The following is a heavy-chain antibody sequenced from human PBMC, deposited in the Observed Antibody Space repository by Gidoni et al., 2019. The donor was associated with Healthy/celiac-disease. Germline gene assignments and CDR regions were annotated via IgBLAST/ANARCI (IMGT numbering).Heavy chain of an antibody. Sequence: QVQLQESGPGLVKPSETLSLTCTVSGGAISRYYWSWIRQPPGKGLEWIGYIYYSGSTNYNPSLKSRVTISVDTSKNQFSLKLSSVTAADTAVYYCARAQDIVVVPAAIGAFDIWGQGTMVTVSS. CDR1: GGAISRYY. D-gene: IGHD2-2*01. V-gene: IGHV4-59*01. J-gene: IGHJ3*02. CDR2: IYYSGST. CDR3: ARAQDIVVVPAAIGAFDI.